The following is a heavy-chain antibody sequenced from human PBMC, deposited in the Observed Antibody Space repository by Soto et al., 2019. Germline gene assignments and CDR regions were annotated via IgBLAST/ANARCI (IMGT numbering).Heavy chain of an antibody. Sequence: PSETLSLTCAVYGGSFSGYYWSWIRQPPGKGLEWIGEINHSGSTNYNPSLKSRVTISVDTSQNLLSLNLSSVTAADTAVYYCARHSSGPNNYYRMDVWGQGTTVTVSS. CDR3: ARHSSGPNNYYRMDV. J-gene: IGHJ6*02. CDR1: GGSFSGYY. CDR2: INHSGST. D-gene: IGHD6-19*01. V-gene: IGHV4-34*01.